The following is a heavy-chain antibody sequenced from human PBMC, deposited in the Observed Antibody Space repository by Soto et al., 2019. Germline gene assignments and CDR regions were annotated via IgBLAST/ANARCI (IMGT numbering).Heavy chain of an antibody. Sequence: SLRLSCASSGFTFSTYGMHWVRQAPGKGLEWLAIIWYDGANKFYADSVKGLFTVSRDNYKNTLYLQMNGLRAEDTAVYFCATDGPRKAGAGTYPDHWGQGTLVTVSS. CDR2: IWYDGANK. D-gene: IGHD6-13*01. CDR3: ATDGPRKAGAGTYPDH. V-gene: IGHV3-33*01. J-gene: IGHJ4*02. CDR1: GFTFSTYG.